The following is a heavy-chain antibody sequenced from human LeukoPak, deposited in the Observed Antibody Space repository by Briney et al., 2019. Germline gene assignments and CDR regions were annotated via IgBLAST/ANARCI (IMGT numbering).Heavy chain of an antibody. V-gene: IGHV1-2*02. D-gene: IGHD6-19*01. CDR2: INPNSGGT. CDR3: AREIAVAAVDY. J-gene: IGHJ4*02. Sequence: ASVSVSCTASGYTFTGYYMHWVRQAPGQGLEWMGWINPNSGGTNYAQKFQGRVTMTRDTSISTAYMELSRLRSDDTAVYYCAREIAVAAVDYWGQGTLVTVSA. CDR1: GYTFTGYY.